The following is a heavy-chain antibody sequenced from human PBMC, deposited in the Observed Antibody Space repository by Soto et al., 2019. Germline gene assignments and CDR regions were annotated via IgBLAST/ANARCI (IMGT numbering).Heavy chain of an antibody. D-gene: IGHD3-16*01. CDR1: GFSLSTGGVG. CDR2: IYWDDDK. Sequence: QITLKESGPTLVNPTQTLTLTCTFSGFSLSTGGVGVGWIRQPPGKALEWLALIYWDDDKRYNPSLKSRLTATKDTAKNQVVLTMTNMDLLDTATYYCAHRLSLSTTWNYGYMDVWGNGTTVTVSS. J-gene: IGHJ6*03. CDR3: AHRLSLSTTWNYGYMDV. V-gene: IGHV2-5*02.